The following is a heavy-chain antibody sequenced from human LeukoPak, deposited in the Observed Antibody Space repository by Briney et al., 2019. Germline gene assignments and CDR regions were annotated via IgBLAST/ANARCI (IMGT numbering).Heavy chain of an antibody. V-gene: IGHV1-46*01. D-gene: IGHD2-15*01. CDR1: GDTFTNYY. CDR2: MNPFDGST. CDR3: ARDCRGGDCYLVDY. Sequence: GASVKVSCKASGDTFTNYYIHWVRQAPGQGLEWMAIMNPFDGSTTYPQKFQGRVSMTRDTSTSTVHMEPSSLRFEDTAVYYCARDCRGGDCYLVDYWGQGTLVTVSS. J-gene: IGHJ4*02.